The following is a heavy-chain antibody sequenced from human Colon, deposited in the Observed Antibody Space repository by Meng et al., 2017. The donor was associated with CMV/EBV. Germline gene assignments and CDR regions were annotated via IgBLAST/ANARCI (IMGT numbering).Heavy chain of an antibody. CDR2: IFSNGNT. D-gene: IGHD1-14*01. V-gene: IGHV3-66*01. CDR1: AFNVSGGY. J-gene: IGHJ4*02. CDR3: ADFENGPGY. Sequence: EVPLVESGGGLVQPGGSLRLSCAVSAFNVSGGYMSWVRQAPGKGLEWVSSIFSNGNTHYADSVKGRFTISRDDSKNILFLQMNTLRAEDTAVYSCADFENGPGYWGQGTLVTVSS.